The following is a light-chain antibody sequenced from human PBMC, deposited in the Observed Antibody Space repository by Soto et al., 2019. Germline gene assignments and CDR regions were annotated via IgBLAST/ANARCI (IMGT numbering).Light chain of an antibody. V-gene: IGLV4-69*01. J-gene: IGLJ2*01. CDR3: QTWGTGIHL. CDR2: LNSDGSH. CDR1: SGHSSYA. Sequence: QPVLTQSPSASASLGASVKLTCTLSSGHSSYAIAWHQQQPEKGPRYLMKLNSDGSHSKGDGIPDRFSGSSSGAERYLTIASLPSEDEADYYCQTWGTGIHLFGGGTKLTVL.